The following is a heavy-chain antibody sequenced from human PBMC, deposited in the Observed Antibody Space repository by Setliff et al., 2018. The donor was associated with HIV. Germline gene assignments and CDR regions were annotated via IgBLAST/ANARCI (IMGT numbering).Heavy chain of an antibody. J-gene: IGHJ4*02. CDR1: GGSISSYN. V-gene: IGHV4-59*03. CDR3: AGGELYGDYAFSC. Sequence: PSETLSLTCTVSGGSISSYNWSVFRQPPGKGLEWIGYIYYSGSSNYNPSLKSRVNISVDTYNNQFSLKLSSVTAADTAVYYCAGGELYGDYAFSCWGQGTLVTVSS. D-gene: IGHD4-17*01. CDR2: IYYSGSS.